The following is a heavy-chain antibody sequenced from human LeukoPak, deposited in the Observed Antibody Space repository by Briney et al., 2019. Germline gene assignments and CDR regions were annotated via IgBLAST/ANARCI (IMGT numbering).Heavy chain of an antibody. D-gene: IGHD6-13*01. CDR1: GGSFSGYY. J-gene: IGHJ4*02. CDR2: INHSGST. CDR3: ARDLSPLGAAGIDY. Sequence: SETLSLTCAVYGGSFSGYYWSWIRQPPGKGLEWIGEINHSGSTNYNPSLKSRVTISVDTSKNQFSLKLSSVTTADTALYYCARDLSPLGAAGIDYWGQGILVTVSS. V-gene: IGHV4-34*01.